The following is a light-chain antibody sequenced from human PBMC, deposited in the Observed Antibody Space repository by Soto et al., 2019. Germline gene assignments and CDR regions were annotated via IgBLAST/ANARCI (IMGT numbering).Light chain of an antibody. V-gene: IGKV3-20*01. CDR2: GAS. Sequence: EIVLTQSPGTLSLSPGERATLSCRASQSVTSSYLAWYQHKRGQAPRLLIYGASNRATGIPDRFSGSGSGTDFTLTISRLGPEDFGVYYCQQFGSSPSWTFGQGTKVEIK. CDR1: QSVTSSY. CDR3: QQFGSSPSWT. J-gene: IGKJ1*01.